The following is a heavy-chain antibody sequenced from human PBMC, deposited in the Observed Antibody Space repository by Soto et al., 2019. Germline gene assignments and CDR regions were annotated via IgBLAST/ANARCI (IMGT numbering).Heavy chain of an antibody. V-gene: IGHV3-30*18. CDR3: AKDPDAMDV. CDR1: GFTFSSYG. CDR2: ISYDGSSK. J-gene: IGHJ6*02. Sequence: QVQLVESGGGVVQPGRSLRLSCAASGFTFSSYGMHWVRQAPGKGLEWVAVISYDGSSKYYADSVKGRFTISRDNSKNTLYLQMNSLRAEDTAVYYCAKDPDAMDVWGQGTTVTVSS.